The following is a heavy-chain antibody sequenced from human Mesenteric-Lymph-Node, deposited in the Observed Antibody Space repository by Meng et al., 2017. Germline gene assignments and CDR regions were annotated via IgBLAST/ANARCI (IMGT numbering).Heavy chain of an antibody. J-gene: IGHJ5*02. V-gene: IGHV4-4*02. CDR2: IYHSGGT. CDR3: ARVAAAGNEWFDP. D-gene: IGHD6-13*01. Sequence: LKESGPTLVKPSQTRSLTCTFSGGSLNIIKGCVGVRRPPGKGLEWCGEIYHSGGTNYNPSLQSRVPISVDKSKNQFSPKLSSVTDADTAVYYCARVAAAGNEWFDPWGQGTLVTVSS. CDR1: GGSLNIIKG.